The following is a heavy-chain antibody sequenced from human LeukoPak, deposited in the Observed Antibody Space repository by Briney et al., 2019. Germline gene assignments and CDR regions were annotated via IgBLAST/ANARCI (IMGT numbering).Heavy chain of an antibody. CDR2: IDGDGGRA. D-gene: IGHD2-21*02. V-gene: IGHV3-74*01. CDR3: VREDTPATANY. J-gene: IGHJ4*02. CDR1: GFLFSESW. Sequence: GGSLRLSCAASGFLFSESWMHWVRQAPGKGLVWVSRIDGDGGRASYADSVKGRFTISRDNSKDTLFLQMHSLRPGDTAVYYCVREDTPATANYWGQGTLVTISS.